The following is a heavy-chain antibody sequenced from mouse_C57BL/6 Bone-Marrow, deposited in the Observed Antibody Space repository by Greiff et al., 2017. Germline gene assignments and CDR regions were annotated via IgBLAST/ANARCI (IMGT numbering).Heavy chain of an antibody. D-gene: IGHD2-2*01. CDR2: IYPGDGDT. CDR1: GYAFSSSW. Sequence: VKLMESGPELVKPGASVKISYKASGYAFSSSWMNWVKQRPGKGLEWIGRIYPGDGDTNYNGKFKGKATLTADKSSSTAYMQLSSLTSEDSAVYFVMVTTRYFDVWGTGTTVTVSS. J-gene: IGHJ1*03. CDR3: MVTTRYFDV. V-gene: IGHV1-82*01.